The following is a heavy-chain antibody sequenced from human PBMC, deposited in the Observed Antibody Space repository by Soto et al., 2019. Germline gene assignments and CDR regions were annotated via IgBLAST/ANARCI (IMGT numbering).Heavy chain of an antibody. D-gene: IGHD3-22*01. Sequence: EVQLVESGGGLVQPGGSLRLSCAANRFTVSSNYVRWVRQAPGKGLEWVSVIYSGGTTYYADSVKGRFTISRDNSKNTLYLQMNSLRAEDTPVYYCARNGDSSDYRGWFDPWGQGTLVTVSS. CDR1: RFTVSSNY. V-gene: IGHV3-66*01. CDR3: ARNGDSSDYRGWFDP. J-gene: IGHJ5*02. CDR2: IYSGGTT.